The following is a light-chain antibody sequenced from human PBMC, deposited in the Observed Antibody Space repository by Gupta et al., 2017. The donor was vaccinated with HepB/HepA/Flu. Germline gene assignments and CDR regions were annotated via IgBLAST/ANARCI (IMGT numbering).Light chain of an antibody. CDR2: GAS. V-gene: IGKV1-39*01. CDR1: QSIDTF. CDR3: LQSYRTPLT. Sequence: DIQMTQSPSSLSAPVGDRVTITCRSSQSIDTFLNWYQQKPGKAPKLLIHGASTLQSGVPSRFSGSGSGTDFTLTISSLQPEDFATYYCLQSYRTPLTFGGGTKVEIK. J-gene: IGKJ4*01.